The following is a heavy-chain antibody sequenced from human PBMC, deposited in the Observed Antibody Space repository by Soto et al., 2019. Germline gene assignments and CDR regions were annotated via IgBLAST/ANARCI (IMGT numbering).Heavy chain of an antibody. J-gene: IGHJ4*01. CDR1: GESIRSSAFY. D-gene: IGHD2-2*01. V-gene: IGHV4-30-4*08. CDR3: ARSRMGHASPTDF. Sequence: SETLSLTCSVSGESIRSSAFYWGWVRQLPGKTLEWLGFIYYDGNTYYNPSLKSRLRISSDTSDNQVSLTLSSATATDTATYYCARSRMGHASPTDFWGHGILVTV. CDR2: IYYDGNT.